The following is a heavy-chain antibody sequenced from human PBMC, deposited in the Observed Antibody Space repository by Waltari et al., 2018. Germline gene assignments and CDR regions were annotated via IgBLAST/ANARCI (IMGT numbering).Heavy chain of an antibody. CDR2: IYYSGST. CDR3: ARGMAGDFANDY. J-gene: IGHJ4*02. CDR1: GGSISSGDYY. Sequence: QVQLQESGPGLVKPSQTLSLTCTVSGGSISSGDYYWSWIRQPPGTGLEWIGYIYYSGSTYYNPSLKRRVTTSVDPSKNQFSLKLSSVTAADTAVYYGARGMAGDFANDYWGQGTLVTVSS. D-gene: IGHD6-19*01. V-gene: IGHV4-30-4*08.